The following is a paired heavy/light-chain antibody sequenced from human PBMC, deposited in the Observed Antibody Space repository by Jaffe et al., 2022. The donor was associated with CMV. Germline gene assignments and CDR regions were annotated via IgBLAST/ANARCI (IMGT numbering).Heavy chain of an antibody. Sequence: EVQLVESGGGLVQPGRSLRLSCTTSGFTFGDYAMSWVRQAPGKGLEWIGFIRSKRYSEATRYAASVQGRFTISRDDSKSIAYLQMDSLKVEDSATYYCVRDGDPFMAILNYFDYWGQGALVSVSP. CDR3: VRDGDPFMAILNYFDY. V-gene: IGHV3-49*04. CDR1: GFTFGDYA. CDR2: IRSKRYSEAT. D-gene: IGHD2-21*01. J-gene: IGHJ4*02.
Light chain of an antibody. CDR3: QQSGT. CDR1: QGASNF. Sequence: IQLTQSPSSLSASVGDRVSLTCRASQGASNFLSWYHQKPGKAPKLLIYAASTLQIGVPSRFSGSGSGTGFTLTISGLQPEDFGTYYCQQSGTFGPGTRVDI. CDR2: AAS. J-gene: IGKJ3*01. V-gene: IGKV1-9*01.